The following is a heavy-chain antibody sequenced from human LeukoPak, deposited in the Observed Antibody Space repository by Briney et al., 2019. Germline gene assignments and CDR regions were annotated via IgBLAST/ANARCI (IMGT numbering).Heavy chain of an antibody. J-gene: IGHJ4*02. CDR1: GGSISSSSYY. V-gene: IGHV4-39*01. CDR3: ARHTPIGSIVVGSLYFDY. Sequence: SETLSLTCTVSGGSISSSSYYWGWIRQPPGKGLEWIGSIYYSGSTYYNPSLKSRVTISVDTSKNQFSLKLSSVTAADTAVYYCARHTPIGSIVVGSLYFDYWGQGTLVTVSS. D-gene: IGHD3-22*01. CDR2: IYYSGST.